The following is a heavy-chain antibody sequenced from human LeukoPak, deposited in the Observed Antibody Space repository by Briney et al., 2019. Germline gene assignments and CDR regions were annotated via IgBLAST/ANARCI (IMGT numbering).Heavy chain of an antibody. J-gene: IGHJ4*02. Sequence: GGSLRLSCAASGFTVSSNYMNWVRQAPGKGLEWVSVIYGGGNIYYADSVKGRFTISRDDSKNTVYLEMNSLRVEDTAVYYCAKDLRPDGIDDLDHWGQGTLVTVSS. V-gene: IGHV3-53*01. CDR2: IYGGGNI. D-gene: IGHD1-14*01. CDR1: GFTVSSNY. CDR3: AKDLRPDGIDDLDH.